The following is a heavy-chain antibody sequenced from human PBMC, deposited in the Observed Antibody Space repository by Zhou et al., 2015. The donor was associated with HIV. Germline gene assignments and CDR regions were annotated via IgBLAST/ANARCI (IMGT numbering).Heavy chain of an antibody. CDR2: IIPIFGTA. V-gene: IGHV1-69*01. J-gene: IGHJ6*02. Sequence: QVQLVQSGAEVKKPGSSVKVSCKASGGTFSSYAISWVRQAPGQGLEWMGGIIPIFGTANYAQKFQGRVTITADESTSTAYMELSSLRSEDTAVYYCARAELRAAAVYYYGMDVWGQGDHGHRLL. CDR3: ARAELRAAAVYYYGMDV. D-gene: IGHD6-13*01. CDR1: GGTFSSYA.